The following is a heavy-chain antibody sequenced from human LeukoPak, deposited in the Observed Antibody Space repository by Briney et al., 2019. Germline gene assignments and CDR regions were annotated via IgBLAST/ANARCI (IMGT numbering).Heavy chain of an antibody. D-gene: IGHD6-19*01. CDR2: ISGSGDGA. J-gene: IGHJ4*02. CDR1: GSSFSAYG. CDR3: TKSIQWLPIGDY. Sequence: GGSLRLSCEAPGSSFSAYGMTWVRQAPGKGLEWVSTISGSGDGANYADSVKGRFTVSRDSSKNTMYLQMNILRAEDTAIYYCTKSIQWLPIGDYWGQGTLVTVSS. V-gene: IGHV3-23*01.